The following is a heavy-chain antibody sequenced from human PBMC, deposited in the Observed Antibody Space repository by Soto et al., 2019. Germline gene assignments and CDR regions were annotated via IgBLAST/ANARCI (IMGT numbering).Heavy chain of an antibody. V-gene: IGHV3-66*01. CDR1: GFTVSSNY. Sequence: DVQLVESGGGLVQPGGSLRLSCAASGFTVSSNYMSWIRQAPGKGLEWVSAIYSGGSTFYADSVKGRFTISRDTSKNTLYLQMDSLRAEDTAVYYYARDRDSSSWFGYCGQGTLVTVSS. CDR2: IYSGGST. CDR3: ARDRDSSSWFGY. J-gene: IGHJ5*01. D-gene: IGHD6-13*01.